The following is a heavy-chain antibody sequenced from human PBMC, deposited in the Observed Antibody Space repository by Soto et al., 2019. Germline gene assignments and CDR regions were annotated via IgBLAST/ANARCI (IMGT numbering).Heavy chain of an antibody. D-gene: IGHD5-12*01. CDR3: ARGVCGYDLDRVPYGMDV. V-gene: IGHV1-2*02. Sequence: ASVKVSCKASGYTFTGYYMHWVRQAPGQGLEWMGWINPNSGGTNYAQKFQGRVTMTRDTSISTAYMELSRLRSDDTAVYYCARGVCGYDLDRVPYGMDVWGPGTSVTVFS. CDR2: INPNSGGT. J-gene: IGHJ6*02. CDR1: GYTFTGYY.